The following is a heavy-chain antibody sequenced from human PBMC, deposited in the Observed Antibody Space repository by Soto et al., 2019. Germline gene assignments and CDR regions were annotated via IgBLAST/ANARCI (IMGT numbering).Heavy chain of an antibody. CDR3: ARAIGADFFDY. J-gene: IGHJ4*02. Sequence: PGGSLILSCTASGFTFSNYAMSWVRQAPGMGLEWVSTISDSGVNTFFGDSMKDRFTISRDNSKSTVYLQLNTVRAEDTAIYYCARAIGADFFDYWGQGTLVNVSS. V-gene: IGHV3-23*01. CDR1: GFTFSNYA. D-gene: IGHD6-25*01. CDR2: ISDSGVNT.